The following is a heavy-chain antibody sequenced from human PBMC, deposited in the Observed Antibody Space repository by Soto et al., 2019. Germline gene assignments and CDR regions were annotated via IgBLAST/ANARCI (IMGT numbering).Heavy chain of an antibody. V-gene: IGHV1-69*12. CDR3: ARRYCISTSCHYDGMDV. CDR1: GGTFSTYT. J-gene: IGHJ6*02. CDR2: IIPMFGTA. D-gene: IGHD2-2*01. Sequence: QVQLVQSGAEVKKPGSSVTVSCTASGGTFSTYTINWVRQAPGQGLEWMGGIIPMFGTANYAQKFQGRVTITADDSTSTAYMELSSLRSEDTAVYYCARRYCISTSCHYDGMDVWGQGTTVTVSS.